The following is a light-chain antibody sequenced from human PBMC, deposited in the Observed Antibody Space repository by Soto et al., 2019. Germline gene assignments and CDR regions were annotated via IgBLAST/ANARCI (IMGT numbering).Light chain of an antibody. Sequence: DIQMTQSPSSLSASVGDRVTITCRASQNISSYLNWYQQKPGKAPKLLIYAASSLQSGVPSRFSGSRSGTDFTLTISSLQPEDFATYYCQQSYTTPPWTFGQGTKVEIK. CDR3: QQSYTTPPWT. J-gene: IGKJ1*01. CDR2: AAS. CDR1: QNISSY. V-gene: IGKV1-39*01.